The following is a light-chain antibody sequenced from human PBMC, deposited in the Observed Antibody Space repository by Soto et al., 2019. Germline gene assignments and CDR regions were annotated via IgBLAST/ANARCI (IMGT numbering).Light chain of an antibody. V-gene: IGLV2-14*01. CDR2: EVS. Sequence: QSALTQPASVSGSPGQSITISCTGTGSDVGGYNFVSWYQQHPGKAPKLMIYEVSNRPSGLSNRFSGSWSGNTASLTISGLQAEDEADYYCCSYTSSSTYVCGTGTQLTVL. J-gene: IGLJ1*01. CDR1: GSDVGGYNF. CDR3: CSYTSSSTYV.